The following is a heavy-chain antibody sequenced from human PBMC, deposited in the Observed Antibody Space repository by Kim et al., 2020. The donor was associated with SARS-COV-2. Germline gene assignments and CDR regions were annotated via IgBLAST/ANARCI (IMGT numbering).Heavy chain of an antibody. V-gene: IGHV5-51*01. Sequence: GESLKISCKGSGYSFTNYWIAWVRQMPGKGLEWMGIIYPGDSDTSYSPSFQGQVTISADKSISTAFLQWNSLKASDTAMYYCARGRDGYTRGLFEYWGQGTLVTVSS. D-gene: IGHD6-19*01. J-gene: IGHJ4*02. CDR2: IYPGDSDT. CDR3: ARGRDGYTRGLFEY. CDR1: GYSFTNYW.